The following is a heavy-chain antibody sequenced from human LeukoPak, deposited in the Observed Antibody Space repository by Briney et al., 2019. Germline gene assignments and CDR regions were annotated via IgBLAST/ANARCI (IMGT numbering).Heavy chain of an antibody. CDR2: INHSGST. V-gene: IGHV4-34*01. J-gene: IGHJ5*02. CDR3: ARGDDWFDP. D-gene: IGHD5-24*01. CDR1: GGAVSGYY. Sequence: AETLTLTCAVYGGAVSGYYWSWIRQPPGKGLEWIGEINHSGSTNYNPSLKSRVTISVDTSKNQFSLKLNSVTAADTAVFYCARGDDWFDPWGQGTLVTVSS.